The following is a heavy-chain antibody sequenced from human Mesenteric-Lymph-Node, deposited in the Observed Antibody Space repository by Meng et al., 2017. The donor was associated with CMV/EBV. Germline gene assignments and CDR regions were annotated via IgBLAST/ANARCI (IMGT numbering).Heavy chain of an antibody. CDR1: GGSISSYY. CDR3: ARDKAVLKYYFEY. J-gene: IGHJ4*02. D-gene: IGHD6-19*01. CDR2: IYYRGST. Sequence: SETLSLTCTVSGGSISSYYWSWIRQPPGKGLEWIGCIYYRGSTYYNPSLKSRVTISVDTSKNQFSLKLSSVTAADTAVYFCARDKAVLKYYFEYWGQGTLVTVSS. V-gene: IGHV4-59*12.